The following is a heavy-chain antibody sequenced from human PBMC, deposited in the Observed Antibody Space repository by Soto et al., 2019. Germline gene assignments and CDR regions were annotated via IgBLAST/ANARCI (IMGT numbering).Heavy chain of an antibody. D-gene: IGHD1-26*01. CDR3: ARDDEGGSDCDLGY. CDR1: GFTFSSHA. J-gene: IGHJ4*02. CDR2: ISSDGSNK. Sequence: QVQLVESGGGVVQPGRSLRLSCAVSGFTFSSHATHWVRQAPGTGLEWVTLISSDGSNKYYADSVKGRFTTSSHNSKNTRYLRMNSLRVEDTAVYYCARDDEGGSDCDLGYWGQGALVTVSS. V-gene: IGHV3-30-3*01.